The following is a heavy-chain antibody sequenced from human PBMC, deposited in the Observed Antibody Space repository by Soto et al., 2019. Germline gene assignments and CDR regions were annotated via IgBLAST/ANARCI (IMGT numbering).Heavy chain of an antibody. D-gene: IGHD4-17*01. J-gene: IGHJ6*02. CDR2: ITRSGGST. CDR1: GFTFYSYA. Sequence: EVQLLESGGGLVQPGGSLTLSCAASGFTFYSYAMTWVRQAPGKGLEWVSTITRSGGSTYFADSVKGRFTISRDNSKSTLYLQMSSLRAQDTAVYSCARVWERTVTTRNYFYGTDVWGQGTTVTVSS. V-gene: IGHV3-23*01. CDR3: ARVWERTVTTRNYFYGTDV.